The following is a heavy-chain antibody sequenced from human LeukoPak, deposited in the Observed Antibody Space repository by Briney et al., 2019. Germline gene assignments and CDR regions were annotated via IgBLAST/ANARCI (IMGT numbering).Heavy chain of an antibody. D-gene: IGHD3-10*01. CDR2: IVVGSGNT. Sequence: SVKVSCKASGFTFTSSAMQWVRQARGQRLEWIGWIVVGSGNTNYAQKFQERVTITRDMSTSTAYMELSSLRSEDTAVYYCAADHGSGSYYGMDVWGQGTTVTVSS. V-gene: IGHV1-58*02. CDR1: GFTFTSSA. CDR3: AADHGSGSYYGMDV. J-gene: IGHJ6*02.